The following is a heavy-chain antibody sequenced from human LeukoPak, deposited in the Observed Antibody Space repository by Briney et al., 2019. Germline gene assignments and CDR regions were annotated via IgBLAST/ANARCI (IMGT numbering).Heavy chain of an antibody. V-gene: IGHV3-33*01. Sequence: QPGGSLRLSCAASGFTFSRYAFHWVRQAPGKGLEWVTLIWYDGSNKYYGDSVKGRFTISRDNSKNTLDLQMNSLRAEDTAMYFCARARDDSSGYDAFDIWGPGTMVTVSS. CDR3: ARARDDSSGYDAFDI. CDR2: IWYDGSNK. J-gene: IGHJ3*02. D-gene: IGHD3-22*01. CDR1: GFTFSRYA.